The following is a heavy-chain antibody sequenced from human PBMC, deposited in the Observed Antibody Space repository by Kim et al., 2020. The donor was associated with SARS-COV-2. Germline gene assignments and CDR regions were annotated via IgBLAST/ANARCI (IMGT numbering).Heavy chain of an antibody. D-gene: IGHD3-3*01. CDR1: GGSISSYY. V-gene: IGHV4-59*08. Sequence: SETLSLTCTVSGGSISSYYWSWIRQPPGKGLEWIGYIYYSGSTNYNPSRKSRVTISVDTSKNQFSLKLSSVTAADTAVYYCARLFGDFWSGYSYYYGMDVWGQGTTVTVSS. J-gene: IGHJ6*02. CDR3: ARLFGDFWSGYSYYYGMDV. CDR2: IYYSGST.